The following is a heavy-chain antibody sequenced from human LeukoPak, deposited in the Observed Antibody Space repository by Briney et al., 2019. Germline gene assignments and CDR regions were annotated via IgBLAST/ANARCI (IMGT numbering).Heavy chain of an antibody. J-gene: IGHJ4*02. CDR1: GYSISSGYY. CDR2: INHSGST. Sequence: PSGTLSLTCTVSGYSISSGYYWSWIRQPPGKGLEWIGEINHSGSTNYNPSLKSRVTISVDTSKNQFSLKLSSVTAADTAVYYCAKNAGYSSGWYPDYWGQGTLVTVSS. V-gene: IGHV4-38-2*02. CDR3: AKNAGYSSGWYPDY. D-gene: IGHD6-19*01.